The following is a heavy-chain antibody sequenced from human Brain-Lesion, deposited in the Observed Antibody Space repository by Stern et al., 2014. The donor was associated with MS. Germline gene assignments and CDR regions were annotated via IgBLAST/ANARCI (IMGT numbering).Heavy chain of an antibody. CDR2: FDPEDGET. V-gene: IGHV1-24*01. CDR1: GYTLTELS. D-gene: IGHD1-26*01. CDR3: ATLSPGAGGNYYRHFDY. J-gene: IGHJ4*02. Sequence: VQLVESGAAVQKPGASVKVSCKVSGYTLTELSMHWVRQAPRKGLEWMGGFDPEDGETIYAQKCQGRVTMTEDTSTDTAYMELSSLRSEDTAVYYCATLSPGAGGNYYRHFDYWGQGTLVTVSS.